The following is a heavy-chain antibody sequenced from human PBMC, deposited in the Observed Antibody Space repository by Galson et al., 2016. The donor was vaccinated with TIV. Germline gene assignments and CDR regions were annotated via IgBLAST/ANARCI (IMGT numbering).Heavy chain of an antibody. CDR2: ISGGGDYT. CDR1: GFIFDKYG. Sequence: SLRLSCAASGFIFDKYGMNWVRQAPGKGLEWVAPISGGGDYTSYADSVKGRFTISRDNSKNTVYLEMNSLRAEDTAGYYCAKAQGGVYNYAPFDDWGRGTRVTVAS. D-gene: IGHD5-24*01. V-gene: IGHV3-23*01. CDR3: AKAQGGVYNYAPFDD. J-gene: IGHJ4*02.